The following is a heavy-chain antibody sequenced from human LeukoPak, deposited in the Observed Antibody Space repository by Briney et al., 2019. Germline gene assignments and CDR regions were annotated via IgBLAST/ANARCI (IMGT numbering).Heavy chain of an antibody. D-gene: IGHD3-10*01. V-gene: IGHV3-21*01. Sequence: PGGSLRLSCAASGFTFSSYAMNWVRQAPGKGLEWVSSMSSSGNNKYYADAVKGRFTISRDNAKNSLYLQMNSLRAEDTAVYYCARSYSRLWFGETKRSLDSWGQGTMVTVSS. J-gene: IGHJ3*01. CDR2: MSSSGNNK. CDR1: GFTFSSYA. CDR3: ARSYSRLWFGETKRSLDS.